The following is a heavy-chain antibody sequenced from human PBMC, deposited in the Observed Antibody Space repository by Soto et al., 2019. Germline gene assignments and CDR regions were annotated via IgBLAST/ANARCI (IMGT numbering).Heavy chain of an antibody. CDR3: VSSSWYLLFDY. J-gene: IGHJ4*02. Sequence: EVQLLESGGGLVQPGGSLRLSCAASGFTFSSYAMSWVRQAPGKGLEWVSAISGSGGSTYYADSVKGRFTISRDNSKNTLYLQMNSLRAEGTAVYYCVSSSWYLLFDYWGQGTLVTVSS. D-gene: IGHD6-13*01. CDR1: GFTFSSYA. CDR2: ISGSGGST. V-gene: IGHV3-23*01.